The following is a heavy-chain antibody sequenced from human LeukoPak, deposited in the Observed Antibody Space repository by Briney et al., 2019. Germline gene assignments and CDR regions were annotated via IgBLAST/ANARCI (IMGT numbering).Heavy chain of an antibody. V-gene: IGHV3-30*02. CDR3: AKGGDFWSGIDY. CDR1: GFTFSSHG. D-gene: IGHD3-3*01. CDR2: IRYDGNNK. Sequence: GGPLRLSCAASGFTFSSHGMQWVRQAPGKGLEWVAFIRYDGNNKYYADSVKGRFTISRDNSKNTLYLQMNSLRAEDMAVYYCAKGGDFWSGIDYWGQGTLVTVSS. J-gene: IGHJ4*02.